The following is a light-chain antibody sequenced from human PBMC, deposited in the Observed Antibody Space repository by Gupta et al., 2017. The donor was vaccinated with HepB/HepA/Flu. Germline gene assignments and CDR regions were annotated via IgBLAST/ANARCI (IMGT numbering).Light chain of an antibody. J-gene: IGKJ1*01. V-gene: IGKV3-15*01. CDR3: QQYNNRPT. CDR1: QSVSSN. CDR2: GAS. Sequence: ELVMTQSPATLSVSPGERATLSCRASQSVSSNLAWYQQKPGQAPRLLIYGASTRAPGIPARFSSRGSGAVSTLTSSSLQSEEFAFYCCQQYNNRPTFGQGTKVEIK.